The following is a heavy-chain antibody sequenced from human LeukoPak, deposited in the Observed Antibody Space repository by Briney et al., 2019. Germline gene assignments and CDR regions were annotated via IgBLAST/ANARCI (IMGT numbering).Heavy chain of an antibody. Sequence: GGSLRLSCAASGFTFSSYWMHWVRQAPGKGLEWLSGIRWNSDKIGYADSVKGRFTISRDNAKNSLYLQMNSLRIEDTALYYCAKGGYSWNRGDAFDTWGQGTMVTVSS. V-gene: IGHV3-9*01. J-gene: IGHJ3*02. CDR3: AKGGYSWNRGDAFDT. CDR1: GFTFSSYW. D-gene: IGHD1-1*01. CDR2: IRWNSDKI.